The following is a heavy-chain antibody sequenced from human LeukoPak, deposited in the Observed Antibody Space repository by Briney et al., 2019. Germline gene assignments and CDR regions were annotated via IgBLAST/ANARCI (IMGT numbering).Heavy chain of an antibody. CDR2: IGWNSGSI. CDR1: GFTFSGYA. V-gene: IGHV3-9*01. J-gene: IGHJ5*02. D-gene: IGHD6-13*01. CDR3: AKEYSRGGNWFAP. Sequence: GGSLRLSCAASGFTFSGYAMHWVRQVPGKGLEWVSGIGWNSGSIFYADSVKGRFTISRDNAKNTLYLQMNSLRAEETAVYSCAKEYSRGGNWFAPWGPGTLVTVSS.